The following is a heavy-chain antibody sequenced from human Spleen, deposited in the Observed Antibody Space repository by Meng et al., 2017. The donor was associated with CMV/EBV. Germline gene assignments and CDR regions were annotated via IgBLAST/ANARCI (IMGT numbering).Heavy chain of an antibody. J-gene: IGHJ6*02. CDR3: ARAAGRHVGMDV. V-gene: IGHV3-64*02. CDR1: GFTFSSYA. CDR2: INNNGGST. Sequence: GESLKISCAASGFTFSSYAMHWVRQAPGKGLEYVSAINNNGGSTYYADSVKGRFTISRDNAKNSLYLQMNSLRAGDTAVYYCARAAGRHVGMDVWGQGTTVTVSS.